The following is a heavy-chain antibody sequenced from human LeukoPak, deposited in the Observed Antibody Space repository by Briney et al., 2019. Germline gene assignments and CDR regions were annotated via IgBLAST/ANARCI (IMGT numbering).Heavy chain of an antibody. CDR2: IYTSGST. CDR3: ARVKNYYDSSGYYYPHFDY. Sequence: YYWSWIRQPAGKGLEWIGRIYTSGSTNYNPSLKSRVTMSVDTSKNQFSLKLSSVTAADTAVYYCARVKNYYDSSGYYYPHFDYWGQGTLVTVSS. D-gene: IGHD3-22*01. J-gene: IGHJ4*02. CDR1: YY. V-gene: IGHV4-59*10.